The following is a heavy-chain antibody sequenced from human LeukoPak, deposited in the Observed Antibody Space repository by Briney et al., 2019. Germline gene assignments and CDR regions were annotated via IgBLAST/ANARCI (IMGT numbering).Heavy chain of an antibody. Sequence: GGSLRLSCTASGFTFGDYAMSWVRQAPGKGLEWVGFIRSKAYGGTTEYAASVKGRFTISRDDSKSIAYLQMNSLKTEDTAVYYCTRDAFRAGFLTVATEYYFDYWGQGTLVTVSS. CDR2: IRSKAYGGTT. CDR3: TRDAFRAGFLTVATEYYFDY. CDR1: GFTFGDYA. V-gene: IGHV3-49*04. D-gene: IGHD5-24*01. J-gene: IGHJ4*02.